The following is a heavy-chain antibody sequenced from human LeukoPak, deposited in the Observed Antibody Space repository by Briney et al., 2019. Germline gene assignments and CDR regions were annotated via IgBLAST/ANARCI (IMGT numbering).Heavy chain of an antibody. CDR3: ARTARGYCSSTSCYGVDY. CDR2: IYYSGST. CDR1: GGSISSSSYY. D-gene: IGHD2-2*01. V-gene: IGHV4-39*01. Sequence: QLQLQESGPGLVKPSETLSLTCTVSGGSISSSSYYWGWIRQPPGKGPEWIGRIYYSGSTYYTPSLKSRVTISVRTSKNQFSLKLSSVTAADTALYYCARTARGYCSSTSCYGVDYWGQGTLVTVSS. J-gene: IGHJ4*02.